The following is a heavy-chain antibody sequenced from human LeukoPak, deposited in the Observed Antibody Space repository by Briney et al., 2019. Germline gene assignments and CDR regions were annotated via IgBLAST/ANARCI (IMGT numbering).Heavy chain of an antibody. V-gene: IGHV4-34*01. Sequence: PSETLSLTCAVHGGSFSGYYWCWIRQPPGKGLEWIGEINHSGSTNYNPSLKSRVTISVDTSKNQFSLKLSSVTAADTAVYYCARHRVRIVVVPAANNWFDPWGQGTLVTVSS. D-gene: IGHD2-2*01. CDR1: GGSFSGYY. CDR2: INHSGST. J-gene: IGHJ5*02. CDR3: ARHRVRIVVVPAANNWFDP.